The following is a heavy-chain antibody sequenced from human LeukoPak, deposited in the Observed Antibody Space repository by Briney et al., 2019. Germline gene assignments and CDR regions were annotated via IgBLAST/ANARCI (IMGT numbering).Heavy chain of an antibody. Sequence: GGSLRLSCAASGFTFSDYYMSWIRQAPGKGLEWVSYISSSGSTTYYADSVKGRFTISRDNSKNTLYLQMNSLRAEDTAVYYCAKDPGNAFDIWGQGTMVTVSS. V-gene: IGHV3-11*01. J-gene: IGHJ3*02. CDR2: ISSSGSTT. CDR1: GFTFSDYY. CDR3: AKDPGNAFDI.